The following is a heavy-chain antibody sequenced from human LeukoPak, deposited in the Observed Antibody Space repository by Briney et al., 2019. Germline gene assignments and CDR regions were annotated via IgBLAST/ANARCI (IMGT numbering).Heavy chain of an antibody. Sequence: RSGGSLRLSCAASGFTVSSNYMSWVRQAPGKGLEWVSAISNNGGYTYYADSVQGRFTISRDNSKSTLCLQMNSLRAEGTAVYYCAKQLGYCSDGSCYFPYWGQGTLVTVSS. CDR2: ISNNGGYT. J-gene: IGHJ4*02. D-gene: IGHD2-15*01. V-gene: IGHV3-23*01. CDR3: AKQLGYCSDGSCYFPY. CDR1: GFTVSSNY.